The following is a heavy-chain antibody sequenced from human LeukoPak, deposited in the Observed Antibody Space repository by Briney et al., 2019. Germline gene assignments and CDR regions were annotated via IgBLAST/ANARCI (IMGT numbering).Heavy chain of an antibody. CDR3: ARFSSGCSTASCYLTN. D-gene: IGHD2-2*01. CDR1: GGSLSSHY. Sequence: PSETLSLTCTVGGGSLSSHYRSWIRQPPGKGLELVGHIYYTGTTFYNPSLNSRVTISLDTSRNQFSLRLTPVTAADTAVYYCARFSSGCSTASCYLTNWGQGTLVTVSS. V-gene: IGHV4-59*11. CDR2: IYYTGTT. J-gene: IGHJ4*02.